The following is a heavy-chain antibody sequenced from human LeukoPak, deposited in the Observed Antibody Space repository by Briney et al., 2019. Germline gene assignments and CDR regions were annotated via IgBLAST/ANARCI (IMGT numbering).Heavy chain of an antibody. Sequence: PGGSLRLSCAASGFTVSSNYMSWVRQAPGKGLEGVSVIYSGGSTYYADPVKGRFTISRHNSKNTLYLQMNSLREEDTAVYYCALTTTRDFWSGYYTGLFDYWGQGTLVTVSS. CDR2: IYSGGST. D-gene: IGHD3-3*01. CDR1: GFTVSSNY. V-gene: IGHV3-53*04. J-gene: IGHJ4*02. CDR3: ALTTTRDFWSGYYTGLFDY.